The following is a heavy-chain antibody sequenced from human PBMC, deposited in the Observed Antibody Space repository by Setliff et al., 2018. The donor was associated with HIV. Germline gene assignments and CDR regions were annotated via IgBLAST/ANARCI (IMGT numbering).Heavy chain of an antibody. V-gene: IGHV4-34*01. Sequence: PSETLSLTCAVYGGFFSEYYWSWIRQSPGKGLEWIGEINHSGSTHYNPPLKSRATISVDTSKNQFSLRLNSVTAADTAVYYCARGATLLPGYSDRWEYFYMDVWGKGTTVTVSS. CDR1: GGFFSEYY. CDR3: ARGATLLPGYSDRWEYFYMDV. D-gene: IGHD5-12*01. J-gene: IGHJ6*03. CDR2: INHSGST.